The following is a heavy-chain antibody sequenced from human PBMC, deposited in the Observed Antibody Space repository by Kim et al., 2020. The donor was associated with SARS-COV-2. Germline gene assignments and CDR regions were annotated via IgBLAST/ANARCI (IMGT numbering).Heavy chain of an antibody. J-gene: IGHJ6*02. CDR2: IYYSGST. Sequence: SETLSLTCTVSGGSISSYYWSWIRQPPGKGLEWIGYIYYSGSTNYNPSLKSRVTISVDTSKNQFSLKLSSVTAADTAVYYCATYSGSPSYYYGMDVWGQGTTVTVSS. D-gene: IGHD1-26*01. CDR1: GGSISSYY. V-gene: IGHV4-59*01. CDR3: ATYSGSPSYYYGMDV.